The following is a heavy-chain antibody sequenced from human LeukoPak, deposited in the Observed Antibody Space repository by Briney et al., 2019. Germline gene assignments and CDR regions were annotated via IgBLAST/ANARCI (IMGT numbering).Heavy chain of an antibody. V-gene: IGHV3-7*01. CDR2: IKQDGSEK. J-gene: IGHJ6*03. CDR3: ARENWNDVGYYYYYMDV. Sequence: QTGGSLRLSCAASGFTFSSYWMSWVRQAPGKGLEWVANIKQDGSEKYYVDSVKGRFTISRDNAKNSLYLQMNSLRAEDTAVYYCARENWNDVGYYYYYMDVWGKGTTVTVSS. CDR1: GFTFSSYW. D-gene: IGHD1-1*01.